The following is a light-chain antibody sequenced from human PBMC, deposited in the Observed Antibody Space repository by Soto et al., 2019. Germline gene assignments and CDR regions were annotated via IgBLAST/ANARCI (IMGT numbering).Light chain of an antibody. Sequence: AIQLTQSPSSLSASVGDRVTITCRASEGISSALAWCQQRPGKAPKVLIFDATRLESGVPSRFSGSGSGTEFTLTIGSLQPEDFATYYCQQFNNYPLTFGGGTKVEI. V-gene: IGKV1D-13*01. CDR2: DAT. J-gene: IGKJ4*01. CDR3: QQFNNYPLT. CDR1: EGISSA.